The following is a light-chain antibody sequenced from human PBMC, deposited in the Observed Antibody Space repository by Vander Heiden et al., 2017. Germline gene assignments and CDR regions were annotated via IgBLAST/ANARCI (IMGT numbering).Light chain of an antibody. V-gene: IGKV4-1*01. CDR1: QSVLYSSNTKNY. J-gene: IGKJ1*01. CDR2: WAS. Sequence: DIVMTQSPDPLAVSLGERATINCKSSQSVLYSSNTKNYLAWYQQKPGQPPKLLIYWASTRESGVPDRFSGSGSGTDFTLTISSLQAEDVAVYYCQQYYSTPQTFGQGTKVEIK. CDR3: QQYYSTPQT.